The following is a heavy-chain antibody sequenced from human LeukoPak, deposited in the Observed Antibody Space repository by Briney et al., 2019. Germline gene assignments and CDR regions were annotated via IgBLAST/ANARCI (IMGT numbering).Heavy chain of an antibody. CDR1: GFTFSSYG. CDR3: ARDPVGVRYSSGPGAKFDY. CDR2: ISGSGGTT. D-gene: IGHD6-19*01. V-gene: IGHV3-23*01. Sequence: GGSLRLSCAASGFTFSSYGMSWVRQAPGKGLEWVSAISGSGGTTYYADSVKGRFTISRDNAKNSLYLQMNSPRAEDTAVYYCARDPVGVRYSSGPGAKFDYWGQGTLVTVSS. J-gene: IGHJ4*02.